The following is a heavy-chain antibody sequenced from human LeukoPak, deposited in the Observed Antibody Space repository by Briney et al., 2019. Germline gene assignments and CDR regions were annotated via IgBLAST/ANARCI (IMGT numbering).Heavy chain of an antibody. CDR2: IYYSGST. J-gene: IGHJ2*01. V-gene: IGHV4-59*12. Sequence: KPSETLSLTCTVSGGSISSYYWSWIRQPPGKGLEWIGYIYYSGSTNYNPSLKSRVTISVDRSKNQFSLKLSSVTAADTAVYYCARLPPRGGNSGWYFDLWGRGTLVTVSS. D-gene: IGHD4-23*01. CDR1: GGSISSYY. CDR3: ARLPPRGGNSGWYFDL.